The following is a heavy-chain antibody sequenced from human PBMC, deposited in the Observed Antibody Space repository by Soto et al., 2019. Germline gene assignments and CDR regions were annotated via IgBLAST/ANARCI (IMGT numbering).Heavy chain of an antibody. CDR3: AGDPFYYASYY. CDR1: GFDFSGHY. Sequence: QVQLVESGGGLGMPGGSLRLSCATSGFDFSGHYMTWIRQAPGKGLEWLSYISQDGSTRHYAESVKGRFTVSRDNAQNTLYLQMNSLRAEDTAAYYCAGDPFYYASYYWGQGALVTVSA. V-gene: IGHV3-11*01. D-gene: IGHD3-10*01. J-gene: IGHJ4*02. CDR2: ISQDGSTR.